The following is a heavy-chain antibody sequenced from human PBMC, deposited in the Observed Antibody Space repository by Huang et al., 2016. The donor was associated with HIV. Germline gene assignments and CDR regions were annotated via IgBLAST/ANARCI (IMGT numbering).Heavy chain of an antibody. CDR1: GGSISSGGYS. D-gene: IGHD2-2*02. V-gene: IGHV4-30-4*08. CDR3: ARDTDGGRTFDI. Sequence: QVQLQESGPGLVKPSQTLSLTCTVSGGSISSGGYSWSWIRQPPGKGLEWIGYIYYSGSTYYNPSLKRRVTIAVDTSKNQFSLKLSSVTAADTAVYYCARDTDGGRTFDIWGQGTMVTVSS. CDR2: IYYSGST. J-gene: IGHJ3*02.